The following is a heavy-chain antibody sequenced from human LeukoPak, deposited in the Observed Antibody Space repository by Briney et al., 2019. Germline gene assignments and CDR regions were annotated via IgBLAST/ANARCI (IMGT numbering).Heavy chain of an antibody. D-gene: IGHD1-14*01. CDR3: ARMPLNRELD. CDR2: INHNGNVN. V-gene: IGHV3-7*03. CDR1: GFTFSSYW. Sequence: GGSLRLSCAASGFTFSSYWMNWARQAPGKGLEWVASINHNGNVNYYVDSVKGRFTISRDNAKNSLYLQMSNLRAEDTAVYYCARMPLNRELDWGQGTLVTVSS. J-gene: IGHJ4*02.